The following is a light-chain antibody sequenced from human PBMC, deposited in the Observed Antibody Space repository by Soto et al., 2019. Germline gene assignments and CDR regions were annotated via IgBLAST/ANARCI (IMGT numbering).Light chain of an antibody. CDR2: KAS. J-gene: IGKJ1*01. Sequence: DIQMTQSPSTLSASVGDRVTITCRASQSISSWLAWYQQKPGKAPKLLIYKASSLESGVPSRFSGSGSGTEFTLTINRLQPDDFATYYCQQYNSSPWTIGQGTKVEIK. CDR1: QSISSW. V-gene: IGKV1-5*03. CDR3: QQYNSSPWT.